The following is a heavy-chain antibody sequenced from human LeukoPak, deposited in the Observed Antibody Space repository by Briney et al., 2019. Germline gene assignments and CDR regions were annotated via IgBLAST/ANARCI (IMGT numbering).Heavy chain of an antibody. CDR3: ARESYSSSYLFDY. CDR2: IYTSGST. V-gene: IGHV4-4*07. Sequence: SETLSLTCTVSGGSISNYYWSWIRQPAGKGLPWIGRIYTSGSTNYNPSLKSRVTMSVDTSKNQFSLKLSSVTAADTAVYYCARESYSSSYLFDYWGQGTLVTVSS. D-gene: IGHD6-6*01. CDR1: GGSISNYY. J-gene: IGHJ4*02.